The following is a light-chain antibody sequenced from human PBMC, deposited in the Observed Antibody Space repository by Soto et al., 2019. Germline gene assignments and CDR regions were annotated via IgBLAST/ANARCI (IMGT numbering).Light chain of an antibody. V-gene: IGKV1-27*01. J-gene: IGKJ3*01. CDR1: QDISNY. CDR3: QKYNGAPPET. CDR2: AAS. Sequence: DIQMTQSRSSLSATVGDRVTITCRASQDISNYLAWHQQKPGKVPKLLIYAASTLQPGVPSRFSGSGSGTDFTLTISSLQPEDVATYYCQKYNGAPPETFGPGTKVAIK.